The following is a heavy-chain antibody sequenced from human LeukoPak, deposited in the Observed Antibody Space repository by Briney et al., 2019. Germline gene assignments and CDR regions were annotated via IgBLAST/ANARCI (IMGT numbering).Heavy chain of an antibody. CDR3: AKDRDGYNPQIIDY. V-gene: IGHV3-23*01. CDR2: IFPSGGEI. CDR1: GFTFSTFA. J-gene: IGHJ4*02. Sequence: PGGSLRLSCAASGFTFSTFAMIWVRQPPGKGLEWVSSIFPSGGEIHYADSVRGRFTISRDNSKSTLYLQMNSLRAEDTAVYYCAKDRDGYNPQIIDYWGQGTLVTVSS. D-gene: IGHD5-24*01.